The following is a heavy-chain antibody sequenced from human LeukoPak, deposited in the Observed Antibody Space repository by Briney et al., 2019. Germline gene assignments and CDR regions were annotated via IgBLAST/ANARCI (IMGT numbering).Heavy chain of an antibody. Sequence: ASVKVSCKASGYTFTSYDINWVRQATGQGLEWIGWIVVGSGNTNYAQKFQERVTITRDMSTSTAYMELSSLRSEDTAVYYCAADDLSTAYWGQGTLVTVSS. V-gene: IGHV1-58*02. CDR1: GYTFTSYD. D-gene: IGHD5/OR15-5a*01. CDR2: IVVGSGNT. CDR3: AADDLSTAY. J-gene: IGHJ4*02.